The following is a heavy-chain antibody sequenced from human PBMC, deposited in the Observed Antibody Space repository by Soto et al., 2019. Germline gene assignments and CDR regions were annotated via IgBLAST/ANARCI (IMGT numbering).Heavy chain of an antibody. V-gene: IGHV3-23*01. CDR2: ISGSGGST. CDR1: GFTFSSYA. CDR3: AKVPGNYYYGSGSYYNVKYYFDY. J-gene: IGHJ4*02. Sequence: LSCAASGFTFSSYAMSWVRQAPGKGLEWVSAISGSGGSTYYADSVKGRFTISRDNSKNTLYLQMNSLRAEDTAVYYCAKVPGNYYYGSGSYYNVKYYFDYWGQGTLVTVSS. D-gene: IGHD3-10*01.